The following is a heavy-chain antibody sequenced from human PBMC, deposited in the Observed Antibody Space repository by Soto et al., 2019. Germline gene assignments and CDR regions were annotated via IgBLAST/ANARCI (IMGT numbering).Heavy chain of an antibody. Sequence: HPGGSLRLSCAASGFTFSSYEMNWVRQAPGKGLEWVSYISSSGSTIYYADSVKGRFTISRDNAKNSLYLQMNSLRAEDTAVYYCAREGANWNYAFDYWGQGTLVTVSS. CDR3: AREGANWNYAFDY. CDR2: ISSSGSTI. J-gene: IGHJ4*02. V-gene: IGHV3-48*03. D-gene: IGHD1-7*01. CDR1: GFTFSSYE.